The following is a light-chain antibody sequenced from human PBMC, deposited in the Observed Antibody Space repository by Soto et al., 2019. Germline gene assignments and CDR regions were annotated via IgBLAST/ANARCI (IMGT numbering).Light chain of an antibody. Sequence: EDVFTQSPGTLSLSPGERAALSCRAIQSVTSSYLAWYQQKPGQAPRLLIYGASSRATDIPDRFSGSGSGTDFTLTISRLEPEDFAVYYCQQYGSSPLWTFGQGTKVDNK. J-gene: IGKJ1*01. CDR2: GAS. CDR3: QQYGSSPLWT. V-gene: IGKV3-20*01. CDR1: QSVTSSY.